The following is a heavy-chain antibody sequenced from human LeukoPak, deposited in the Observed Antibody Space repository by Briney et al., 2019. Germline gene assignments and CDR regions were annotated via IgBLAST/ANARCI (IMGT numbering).Heavy chain of an antibody. CDR3: ARDHYDILTGYWGDYYYMDV. Sequence: SETLSLTCTVSGGSISSSSYYWGWIRQPPGKGLEWIGSIYYSGSTYYNPSLKSRVTISVDTSKNQFSLKLSSVTAADTAVYYCARDHYDILTGYWGDYYYMDVWGKGTTVTVSS. J-gene: IGHJ6*03. V-gene: IGHV4-39*07. D-gene: IGHD3-9*01. CDR1: GGSISSSSYY. CDR2: IYYSGST.